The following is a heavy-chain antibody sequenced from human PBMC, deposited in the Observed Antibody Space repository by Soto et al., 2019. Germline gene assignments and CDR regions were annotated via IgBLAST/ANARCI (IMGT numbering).Heavy chain of an antibody. Sequence: SETLSLTCTVSGGSISSYYWSWIRQPPGKGLEWIGYIYYSGSTNYNPSLKSRVAISVDTSKNQFSLKLSSVTAADTAVYYCARQTSPPYYYDSSGYYWGGWFDPWGQGTLVTVSS. J-gene: IGHJ5*02. D-gene: IGHD3-22*01. V-gene: IGHV4-59*01. CDR3: ARQTSPPYYYDSSGYYWGGWFDP. CDR1: GGSISSYY. CDR2: IYYSGST.